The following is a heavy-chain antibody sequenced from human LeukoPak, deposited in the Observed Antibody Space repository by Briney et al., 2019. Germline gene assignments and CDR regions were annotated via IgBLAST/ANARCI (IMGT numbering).Heavy chain of an antibody. CDR2: IYHSGST. D-gene: IGHD3-22*01. J-gene: IGHJ5*02. CDR3: ARDDSSGFWFDP. Sequence: SETLSLTCTVSGGSISSYYWGWIRQPPGKGLEWIGSIYHSGSTYYNPSLRSRVSMLVDMSKNQFSLKLSSVTAADTAVYYCARDDSSGFWFDPWGHGTLVSVSS. V-gene: IGHV4-39*07. CDR1: GGSISSYY.